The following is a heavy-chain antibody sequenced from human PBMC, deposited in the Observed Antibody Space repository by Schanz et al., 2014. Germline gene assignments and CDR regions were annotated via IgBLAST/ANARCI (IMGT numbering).Heavy chain of an antibody. CDR3: AREQIMAAAGLVDY. Sequence: GQLAESGGGLVQPGGSLRLSCAASGFTFSDYYMSWIRQAPGKGLEWVTSISGTTTYTNYADSVKGRFTISRDNAKNSLYLQMNSLRAEDTAVYDCAREQIMAAAGLVDYWGHGTLVTVSS. CDR1: GFTFSDYY. D-gene: IGHD6-13*01. V-gene: IGHV3-11*05. CDR2: ISGTTTYT. J-gene: IGHJ4*01.